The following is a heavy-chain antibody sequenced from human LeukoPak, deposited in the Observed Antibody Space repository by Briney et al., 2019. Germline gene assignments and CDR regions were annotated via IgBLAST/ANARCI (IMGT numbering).Heavy chain of an antibody. J-gene: IGHJ4*02. V-gene: IGHV4-34*01. CDR1: SEFFSGYY. CDR3: ARLPLGAFGEVLNFDY. CDR2: INDSGTT. D-gene: IGHD3-10*01. Sequence: SETLSLTCGVTSEFFSGYYWAWIRKPPGKELEWIGDINDSGTTKYNPTLKSRVTISIDSSKRQFSLKVKSVTAADTAVYYCARLPLGAFGEVLNFDYWGQGTPVTVSS.